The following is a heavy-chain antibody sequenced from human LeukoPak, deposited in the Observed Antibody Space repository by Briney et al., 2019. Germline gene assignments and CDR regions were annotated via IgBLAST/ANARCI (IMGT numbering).Heavy chain of an antibody. J-gene: IGHJ4*02. Sequence: GGSLRLSCAASGFTFNTYAINWVRQAPGKGLEWVSAISGSGGRTYYSDSVKGRFTISRDNSKNTLYLQMNSLRAEDTAVYYCAKDGDTATTYDWGQGTLVTVSS. V-gene: IGHV3-23*01. CDR2: ISGSGGRT. D-gene: IGHD5-18*01. CDR3: AKDGDTATTYD. CDR1: GFTFNTYA.